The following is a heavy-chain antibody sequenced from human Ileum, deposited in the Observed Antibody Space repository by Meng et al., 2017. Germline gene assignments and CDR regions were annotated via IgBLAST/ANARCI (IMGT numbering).Heavy chain of an antibody. CDR3: AKGGALHSTGYYPEYFRH. CDR1: VGPSRSNY. CDR2: FHTTKKS. D-gene: IGHD3-9*01. Sequence: VRLSEGGPGLGKPPPTTLLNGTLFVGPSRSNYWAVIPQPRVRGLEWLGRFHTTKKSDYNPSLRSRVTMSIDTSKNQFFLRLTSVTAADTAIYYCAKGGALHSTGYYPEYFRHWGQATLVTVSS. V-gene: IGHV4-4*07. J-gene: IGHJ1*01.